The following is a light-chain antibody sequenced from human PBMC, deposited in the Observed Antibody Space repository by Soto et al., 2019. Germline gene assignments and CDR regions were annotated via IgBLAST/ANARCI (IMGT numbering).Light chain of an antibody. J-gene: IGKJ4*01. CDR3: QQGHSFPLT. V-gene: IGKV1D-12*01. Sequence: DIQMTQSPSSVSASVGDRVTITCRASQGISNWLAWYQQKPGEAPKLLISAASSLQSGVPSRFSGSGFGTAFTLTINSLQPEDFATYSCQQGHSFPLTFGGGTKVDIK. CDR2: AAS. CDR1: QGISNW.